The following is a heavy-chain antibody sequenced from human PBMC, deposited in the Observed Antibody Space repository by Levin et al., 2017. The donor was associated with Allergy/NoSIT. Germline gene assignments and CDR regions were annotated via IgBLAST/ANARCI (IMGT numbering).Heavy chain of an antibody. J-gene: IGHJ2*01. Sequence: GGSLRLSCAASGFTFSSYGMHWVRQAPGKGLEWVAVISYDGSNKYYADSVKGRFTISRDNSKNTLYLQMNSLRAEDTAVYYCAKDPGYSSGWPYWYFDLWGRGTLVTVSS. CDR2: ISYDGSNK. D-gene: IGHD6-19*01. V-gene: IGHV3-30*18. CDR3: AKDPGYSSGWPYWYFDL. CDR1: GFTFSSYG.